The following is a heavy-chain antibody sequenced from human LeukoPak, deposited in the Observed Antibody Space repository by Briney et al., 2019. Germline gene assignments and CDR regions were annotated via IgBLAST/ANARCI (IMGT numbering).Heavy chain of an antibody. CDR2: IYYGGST. CDR1: GGSISSSSYY. Sequence: PSETLSLTCTVSGGSISSSSYYWSWIRQPPGKGLEWIGYIYYGGSTNYNPSLKSRVTISVDTSKNQFSLKLSSVTAADTAVYYCARERVLWFGESRGRWFDPWGQGTLVTVSS. D-gene: IGHD3-10*01. V-gene: IGHV4-61*01. CDR3: ARERVLWFGESRGRWFDP. J-gene: IGHJ5*02.